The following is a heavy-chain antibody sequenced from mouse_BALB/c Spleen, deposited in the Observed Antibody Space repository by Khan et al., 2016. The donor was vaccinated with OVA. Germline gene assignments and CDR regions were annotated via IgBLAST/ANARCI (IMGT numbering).Heavy chain of an antibody. CDR3: ARESYSAFAY. D-gene: IGHD2-12*01. V-gene: IGHV1-77*01. CDR1: GYTFTDYV. CDR2: SYPGSGSP. J-gene: IGHJ3*01. Sequence: VQLQESGPELVNPGASVKTSCKASGYTFTDYVTNWVKQSTGQGLERIGQSYPGSGSPYYNEMFKVKSTLTADKSSNSAHKQLTSLTFDDSAVYFCARESYSAFAYWDQGTLVTLSA.